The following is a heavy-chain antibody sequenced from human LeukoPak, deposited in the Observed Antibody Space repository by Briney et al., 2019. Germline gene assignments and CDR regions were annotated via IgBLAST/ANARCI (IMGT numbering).Heavy chain of an antibody. CDR3: ARGFLEFGERYYYYYGMDV. Sequence: ASVKVSCKASGYTFTSYYMHWVRQAPGQGLEWVGIINPSGGSTSYAQKFQGRVTMTRDTSTSTVYMELSSLRSEDTAVYYCARGFLEFGERYYYYYGMDVWGKGTTVTVSS. D-gene: IGHD3-10*01. CDR2: INPSGGST. V-gene: IGHV1-46*01. CDR1: GYTFTSYY. J-gene: IGHJ6*04.